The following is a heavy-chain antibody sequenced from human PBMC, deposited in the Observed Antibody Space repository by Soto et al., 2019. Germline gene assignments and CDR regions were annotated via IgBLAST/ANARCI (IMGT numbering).Heavy chain of an antibody. CDR1: GGSFSGYY. J-gene: IGHJ4*02. Sequence: SETLSLTCAVYGGSFSGYYWSWIRQPPGKGLEWIGEINHSGSTNYNPSLKSRFTISVDTSKNQFSLKLSSGTAADTAVYYCARGQLTPFDYWGQGTLVTVSS. D-gene: IGHD5-18*01. CDR3: ARGQLTPFDY. V-gene: IGHV4-34*01. CDR2: INHSGST.